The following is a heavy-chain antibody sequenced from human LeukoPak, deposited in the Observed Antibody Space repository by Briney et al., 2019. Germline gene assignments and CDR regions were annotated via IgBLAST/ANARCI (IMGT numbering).Heavy chain of an antibody. Sequence: SETLSLTCTVSGGSISSSSYYWGWIRQPPGKGLEWIGSIYYSGSTNYNPSLKSRVTISVDTSKNQFSLKLSSVTAADTAVYYCARAKGPVDGSGSPDTPNWFDPWGQGTLVTVSS. D-gene: IGHD3-10*01. CDR1: GGSISSSSYY. V-gene: IGHV4-39*07. CDR3: ARAKGPVDGSGSPDTPNWFDP. CDR2: IYYSGST. J-gene: IGHJ5*02.